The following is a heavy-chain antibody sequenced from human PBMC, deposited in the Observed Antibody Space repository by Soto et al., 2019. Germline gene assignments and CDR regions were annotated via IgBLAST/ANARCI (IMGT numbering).Heavy chain of an antibody. J-gene: IGHJ3*01. V-gene: IGHV3-11*06. CDR1: GFTFSDYY. Sequence: QVQLVESGGGLVKPGGSLRLSCAASGFTFSDYYMTWIRQAPGRGLEWLSYISSSSTYTEYIKSVKGRFTISRDNAKNSLYLQMNSLRAEDTAVYYCARSPFVSYDAFDFWGQGTMVTVSS. CDR3: ARSPFVSYDAFDF. D-gene: IGHD3-10*01. CDR2: ISSSSTYT.